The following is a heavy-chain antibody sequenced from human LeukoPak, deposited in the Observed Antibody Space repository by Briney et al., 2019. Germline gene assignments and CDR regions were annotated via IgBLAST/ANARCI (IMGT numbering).Heavy chain of an antibody. CDR2: ISGSGGST. CDR1: GFTFSSYA. V-gene: IGHV3-23*01. D-gene: IGHD2-2*01. J-gene: IGHJ4*02. CDR3: ARDRGYCTTTTWYTGGFDY. Sequence: GGSLRLSCAASGFTFSSYAMSWVRQAPGKGLEWVSAISGSGGSTYYADSVKGRFTISRDNSKNTLFLQMNNLRAEDTAVYYRARDRGYCTTTTWYTGGFDYWGQGTLVTVSS.